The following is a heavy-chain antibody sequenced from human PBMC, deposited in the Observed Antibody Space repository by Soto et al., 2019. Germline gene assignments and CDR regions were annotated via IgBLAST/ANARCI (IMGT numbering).Heavy chain of an antibody. CDR1: GYTFTTSG. CDR3: ARQGSWPYYYYGLDV. V-gene: IGHV1-18*01. Sequence: QVQLVQSGPEVKKPGASVKVSCEASGYTFTTSGISWVRQAPGQGLEWMGGISTYNGDTNSAQKFQGRVTMTADTPXXTVYMELMSLKSDDTAVYYCARQGSWPYYYYGLDVWGQGTTVTVSS. CDR2: ISTYNGDT. D-gene: IGHD1-26*01. J-gene: IGHJ6*02.